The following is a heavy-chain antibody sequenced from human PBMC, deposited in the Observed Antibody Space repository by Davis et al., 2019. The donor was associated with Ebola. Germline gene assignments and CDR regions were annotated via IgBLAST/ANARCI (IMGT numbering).Heavy chain of an antibody. J-gene: IGHJ6*02. CDR2: INHSGST. CDR3: ARQTGYYDFWSGYYRGGRGMDV. D-gene: IGHD3-3*01. CDR1: GGSFSGYY. V-gene: IGHV4-34*01. Sequence: SETLSLTCAVYGGSFSGYYWSWIRQPPGKGLEWIGEINHSGSTNYNPSLKSRVTISVDTSKNQFSLKLRSVTAADTAVYYCARQTGYYDFWSGYYRGGRGMDVWGQGTTVTVSS.